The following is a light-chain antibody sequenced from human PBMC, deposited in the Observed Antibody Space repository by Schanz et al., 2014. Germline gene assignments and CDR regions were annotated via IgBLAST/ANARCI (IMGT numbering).Light chain of an antibody. CDR1: SSDVGGTNY. CDR3: AAWDDSLNGWV. CDR2: DVT. V-gene: IGLV2-14*01. Sequence: QSVLTQPASVSGSPGQSITLSCTGTSSDVGGTNYVSWYQQHPGKVPKLMIYDVTKRPSGVPDRFSGSKSGNTASLTISGLQAEDEADYYCAAWDDSLNGWVFGGGTKLTVL. J-gene: IGLJ3*02.